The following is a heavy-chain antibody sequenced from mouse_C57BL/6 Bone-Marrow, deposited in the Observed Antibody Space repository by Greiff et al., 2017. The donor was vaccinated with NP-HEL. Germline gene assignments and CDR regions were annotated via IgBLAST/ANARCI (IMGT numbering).Heavy chain of an antibody. V-gene: IGHV10-1*01. CDR2: IRSKSNNYAT. D-gene: IGHD4-1*01. Sequence: EVKLMESGGGLVQPKGSLKLSCAASGFSFNTYAMNWVRQAPGKGLEWVARIRSKSNNYATYYADSVKDRFTISRDDSESMLYLQMNNLKTEDTAMYYCVRQRLGLYYFDYWGQGTTLTVSS. J-gene: IGHJ2*01. CDR1: GFSFNTYA. CDR3: VRQRLGLYYFDY.